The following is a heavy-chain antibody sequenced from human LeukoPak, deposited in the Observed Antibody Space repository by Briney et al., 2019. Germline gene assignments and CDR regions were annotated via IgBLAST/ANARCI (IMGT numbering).Heavy chain of an antibody. Sequence: GASVKVSCKASGYTFTSYGISWVRQAPGQGLEWMGWISAYNGNTNYAQKLQGRVTMTTDTSTSTAYMELRSLRSDDTAVYYCAREEAVAGSSVLGDYWGQGTLVTVSS. CDR3: AREEAVAGSSVLGDY. CDR1: GYTFTSYG. D-gene: IGHD6-19*01. J-gene: IGHJ4*02. CDR2: ISAYNGNT. V-gene: IGHV1-18*01.